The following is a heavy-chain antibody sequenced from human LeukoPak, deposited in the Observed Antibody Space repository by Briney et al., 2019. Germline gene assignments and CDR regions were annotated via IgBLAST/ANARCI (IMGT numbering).Heavy chain of an antibody. Sequence: GATVKISCMASGYIVADCYIQWVRQAPGKGLEYMGRVDPQTGETIYAEKFQGRVTITADTSTDTAYMQLNGLKSEDPAVYFCITVDYVDYWARFWVQGSLVTVSS. CDR2: VDPQTGET. CDR1: GYIVADCY. V-gene: IGHV1-69-2*01. CDR3: ITVDYVDYWARF. D-gene: IGHD4-17*01. J-gene: IGHJ4*02.